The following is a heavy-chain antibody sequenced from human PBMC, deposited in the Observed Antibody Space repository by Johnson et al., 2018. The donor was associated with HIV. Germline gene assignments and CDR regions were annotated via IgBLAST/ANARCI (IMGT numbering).Heavy chain of an antibody. Sequence: VQLVESGGGLVQPGRSLRLSCRASGFSVDDYAMHWVRQAPGKGLEWVGRIRNKPSSYSTEYAASVKGRFTVSRDDSKNSVYLQMSSLKTEDTAVYYCTRDRDGVGVSWGQGTMVTVSS. D-gene: IGHD3-10*01. CDR1: GFSVDDYA. V-gene: IGHV3-72*01. CDR2: IRNKPSSYST. CDR3: TRDRDGVGVS. J-gene: IGHJ3*01.